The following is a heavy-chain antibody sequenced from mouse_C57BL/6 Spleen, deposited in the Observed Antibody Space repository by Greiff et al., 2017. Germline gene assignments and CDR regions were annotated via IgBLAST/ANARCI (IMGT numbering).Heavy chain of an antibody. CDR1: GYAFSSYW. CDR2: IYPGDGDT. V-gene: IGHV1-80*01. D-gene: IGHD2-4*01. J-gene: IGHJ1*03. CDR3: ASTGLRWYFDV. Sequence: QVQLQQSGAELVKPGASVKISCKASGYAFSSYWMNWVKQRPGKGLEWIGQIYPGDGDTNYNGKFKGKATLTADKSSSTAYMQLSSLTAEDSAVYFCASTGLRWYFDVWGTGTTVTVSS.